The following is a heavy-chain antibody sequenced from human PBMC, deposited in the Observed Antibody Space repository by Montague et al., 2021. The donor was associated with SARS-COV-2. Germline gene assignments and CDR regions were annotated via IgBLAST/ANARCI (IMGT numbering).Heavy chain of an antibody. CDR3: ARPPTFYYESSGYYSN. CDR1: GFALSDYY. Sequence: SLRLSCAASGFALSDYYMAWTRQAPGKRLEWLAYISHSSNTIAYADSVKGRFTISRDNANNSVHLHMTNLRVEDTAVYYCARPPTFYYESSGYYSNWGQGAQVTVTS. J-gene: IGHJ4*02. V-gene: IGHV3-11*01. CDR2: ISHSSNTI. D-gene: IGHD3-22*01.